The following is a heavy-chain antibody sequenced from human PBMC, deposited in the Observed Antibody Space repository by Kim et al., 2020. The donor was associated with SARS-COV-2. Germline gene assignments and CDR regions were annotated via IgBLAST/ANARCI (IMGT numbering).Heavy chain of an antibody. V-gene: IGHV4-59*09. CDR3: ARGYSSSWHHYYYYGMDV. Sequence: KSRVTISVDTSKNQFSLKLSSVTAADTAVYYCARGYSSSWHHYYYYGMDVWGQGTTVTVSS. D-gene: IGHD6-13*01. J-gene: IGHJ6*02.